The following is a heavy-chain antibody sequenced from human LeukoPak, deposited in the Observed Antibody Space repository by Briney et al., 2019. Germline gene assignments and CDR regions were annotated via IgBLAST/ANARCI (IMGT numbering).Heavy chain of an antibody. V-gene: IGHV1-69*04. CDR1: GGTFSSYA. CDR2: IIPILGVA. CDR3: ARDPPAAATEGY. D-gene: IGHD6-13*01. Sequence: GASVRVSCKASGGTFSSYAISWGRQAPGQGREWRGRIIPILGVANYAQKFQGRVTITADKPTSTAYMEPSSLRSEDTAVYYCARDPPAAATEGYWGRGTLVTVSS. J-gene: IGHJ4*02.